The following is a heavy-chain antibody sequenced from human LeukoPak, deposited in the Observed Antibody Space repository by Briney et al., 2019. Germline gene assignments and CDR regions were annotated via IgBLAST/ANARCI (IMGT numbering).Heavy chain of an antibody. Sequence: PSETLSLTCAVYGGSFSGYYWSWIRQPPVKGLEWIGEINHSGSTNYNPSLKSRVTISVDTSKNQFSLKLSSVTAADTAVYYCACRYYYEAYRWVLFDPWGQGTLVTVSS. V-gene: IGHV4-34*01. CDR3: ACRYYYEAYRWVLFDP. CDR1: GGSFSGYY. CDR2: INHSGST. D-gene: IGHD3-22*01. J-gene: IGHJ5*02.